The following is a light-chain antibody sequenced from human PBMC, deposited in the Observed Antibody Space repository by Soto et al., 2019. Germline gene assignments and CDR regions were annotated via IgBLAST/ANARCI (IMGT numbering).Light chain of an antibody. CDR3: QQRSNWPRT. V-gene: IGKV3-11*01. CDR1: HNMSND. J-gene: IGKJ1*01. Sequence: IVLTQSPATLSLSPGKRATLSCRAIHNMSNDLIWYQQNPGQAPRLLIYDVSSRATGIPARFSGSGSGTDFTLTISSLEPEDFADYCCQQRSNWPRTFGQGTKVEIK. CDR2: DVS.